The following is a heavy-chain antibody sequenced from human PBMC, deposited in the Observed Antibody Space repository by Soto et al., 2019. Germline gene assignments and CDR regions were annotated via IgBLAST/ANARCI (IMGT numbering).Heavy chain of an antibody. CDR3: ARDRGHHDFSGYYQAPFDY. CDR2: IHDSGST. D-gene: IGHD3-3*01. Sequence: SETLSLTCTVPGASVRSGGYYWRWIRQPPGKGLEWIGYIHDSGSTHYNPSLKSRITISVDTSKNQFSLKLNSVISADTAVYYCARDRGHHDFSGYYQAPFDYWGLVILVTVS. V-gene: IGHV4-61*08. CDR1: GASVRSGGYY. J-gene: IGHJ4*02.